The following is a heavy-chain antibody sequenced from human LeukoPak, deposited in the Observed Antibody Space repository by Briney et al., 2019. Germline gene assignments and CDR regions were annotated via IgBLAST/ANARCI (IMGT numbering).Heavy chain of an antibody. CDR1: SGSISTSNYY. Sequence: SETLSLTCTVSSGSISTSNYYWGWVRQPPGKALEWIGNIFYSGSTYYSPSLKSRVTISLDTSRNQFSLKLNSVTAADTAVYYCAREYSSSWYERLDYWGQGTLVTVSS. CDR2: IFYSGST. CDR3: AREYSSSWYERLDY. D-gene: IGHD6-13*01. J-gene: IGHJ4*02. V-gene: IGHV4-39*07.